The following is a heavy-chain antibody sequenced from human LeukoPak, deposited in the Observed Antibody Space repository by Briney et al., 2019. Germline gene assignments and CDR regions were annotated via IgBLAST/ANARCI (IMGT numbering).Heavy chain of an antibody. Sequence: GGSLRLSCAASGFTFSSYSMNWVRQAPGKGLEWVSSISSSSSYIYYADSVKGRFTISRDNAKSSLYLQMNSLRAEDTAVYYCARDVRYCSSTSCPVTWGQGTLVTVSS. CDR1: GFTFSSYS. D-gene: IGHD2-2*01. CDR3: ARDVRYCSSTSCPVT. CDR2: ISSSSSYI. V-gene: IGHV3-21*01. J-gene: IGHJ5*02.